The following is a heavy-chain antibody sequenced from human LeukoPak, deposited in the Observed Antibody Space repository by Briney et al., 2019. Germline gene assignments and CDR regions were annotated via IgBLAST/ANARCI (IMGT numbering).Heavy chain of an antibody. CDR3: ARGEEYRY. D-gene: IGHD3-16*02. J-gene: IGHJ4*02. CDR2: ISSSSSYI. Sequence: GGSLRLSCAASGFTFRSYSMNWVRQAPGKGLECVSSISSSSSYIYYADSVKGRFNISRENPKNSLSLQMNSLSAEDTAVYYWARGEEYRYGGQGTLVTVSS. V-gene: IGHV3-21*01. CDR1: GFTFRSYS.